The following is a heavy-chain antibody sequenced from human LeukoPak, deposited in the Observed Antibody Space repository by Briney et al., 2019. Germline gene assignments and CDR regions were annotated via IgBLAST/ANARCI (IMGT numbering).Heavy chain of an antibody. V-gene: IGHV1-46*01. Sequence: ASVKVPCKASGYTFTSYYMHWVRQAPGQGLEWMGIINSSGGSTSCAQKFQGRVTMTRDTSTSTVYMELSSLRSEDTAVYYCARDVTIFGVVISFDPWGQGTLVTVSS. D-gene: IGHD3-3*01. CDR3: ARDVTIFGVVISFDP. CDR1: GYTFTSYY. CDR2: INSSGGST. J-gene: IGHJ5*02.